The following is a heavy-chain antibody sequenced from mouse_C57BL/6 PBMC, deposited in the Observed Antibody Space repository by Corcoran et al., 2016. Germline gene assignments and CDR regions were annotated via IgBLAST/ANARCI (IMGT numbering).Heavy chain of an antibody. V-gene: IGHV3-6*01. CDR1: GYSITRGYY. J-gene: IGHJ2*01. D-gene: IGHD2-2*01. CDR3: ARDSGYDEDYFDY. CDR2: ISYDGSN. Sequence: DVQLQESGPGLVKPSQSMSLTCSVTGYSITRGYYWHWIRQFPGNKLEWMGYISYDGSNNYNPSLKNRISINRDTSKNQFFLKLNSVTTEDTATYYCARDSGYDEDYFDYWGQGSTLTVS.